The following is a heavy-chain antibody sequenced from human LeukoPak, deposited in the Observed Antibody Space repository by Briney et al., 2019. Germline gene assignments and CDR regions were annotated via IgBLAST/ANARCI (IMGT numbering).Heavy chain of an antibody. CDR2: IYYSGST. CDR1: GGSISSYY. D-gene: IGHD5-18*01. CDR3: ARLYSYGFLLTGRGMDV. Sequence: SETLSLTCTVSGGSISSYYWSWIRQPPGKGLEWIGYIYYSGSTNYNPSLKSRVTISVDTSKNQFSLKLSSVTAADTAVYYCARLYSYGFLLTGRGMDVWGQGTTVTVSS. J-gene: IGHJ6*02. V-gene: IGHV4-59*01.